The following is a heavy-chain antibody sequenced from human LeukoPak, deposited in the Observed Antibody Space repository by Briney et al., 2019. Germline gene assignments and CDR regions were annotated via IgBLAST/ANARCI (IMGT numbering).Heavy chain of an antibody. CDR1: GGSISSSSYY. J-gene: IGHJ4*02. Sequence: KTSETLSLTCTVSGGSISSSSYYWGWIRQPPGKGLEWIGSIYYSGSTYYNPSLKSRVTISVDTSKNQFSLKLSSVTAADTAVYYCARWFGEFHFDYWGQGTLVAVSS. D-gene: IGHD3-10*01. V-gene: IGHV4-39*01. CDR2: IYYSGST. CDR3: ARWFGEFHFDY.